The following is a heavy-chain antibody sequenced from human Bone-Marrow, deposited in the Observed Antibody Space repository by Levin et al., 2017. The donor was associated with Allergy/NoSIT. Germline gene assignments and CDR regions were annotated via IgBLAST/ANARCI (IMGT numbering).Heavy chain of an antibody. V-gene: IGHV3-9*01. CDR3: AKDIKTTVTTGATTFDY. Sequence: GGSLRLSCAASGFTFDDYAMHWVRQAPGKGLEWVSGISLNSGSIGYADSVKGRFTISRDNAKNSLYLQMNSLRAEDTALYYCAKDIKTTVTTGATTFDYWGQGTLVTVSS. CDR2: ISLNSGSI. CDR1: GFTFDDYA. D-gene: IGHD4-17*01. J-gene: IGHJ4*02.